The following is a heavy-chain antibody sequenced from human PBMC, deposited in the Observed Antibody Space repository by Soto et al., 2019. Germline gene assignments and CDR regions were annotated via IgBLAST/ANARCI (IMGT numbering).Heavy chain of an antibody. V-gene: IGHV4-31*03. Sequence: SETPPLTCPFSGGSISSGGYYLGWVRQHPGKGLEWIGYIYYSGSTYYNPSLKSRVTISVDTSKNQFSLKLSSVTAADTAVYYCARQLGYCSGGSCQARADNWFDPWGQGTLVTVSS. D-gene: IGHD2-15*01. J-gene: IGHJ5*02. CDR1: GGSISSGGYY. CDR3: ARQLGYCSGGSCQARADNWFDP. CDR2: IYYSGST.